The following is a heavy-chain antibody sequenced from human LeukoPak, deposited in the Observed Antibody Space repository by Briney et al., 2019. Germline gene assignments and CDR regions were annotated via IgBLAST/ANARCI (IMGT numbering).Heavy chain of an antibody. V-gene: IGHV3-30*02. CDR3: AKDQGGYQLLGGAFDY. Sequence: QAGGSLRLSCAASGFTFSSYGMHWVRQAPGKGLEWVAFIRYDGSNKYYADSVKGRFTISRENSKNTLYLQVNSLRAEDTAVYYCAKDQGGYQLLGGAFDYWGQGTLVTVSS. J-gene: IGHJ4*02. CDR1: GFTFSSYG. D-gene: IGHD2-2*01. CDR2: IRYDGSNK.